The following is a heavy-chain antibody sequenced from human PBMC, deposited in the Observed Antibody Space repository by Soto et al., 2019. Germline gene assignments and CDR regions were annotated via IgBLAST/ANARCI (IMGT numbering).Heavy chain of an antibody. CDR3: GRDWAAAGPFDY. CDR1: GYTFTSYG. D-gene: IGHD6-13*01. V-gene: IGHV1-18*01. Sequence: QVQLVQSGAEVKKPGASVKVSCKASGYTFTSYGISWVRQAPGQGLEWMGWISAYNGNPNYAPKLQGRVTMTTDTSSLTAYMELRRLRSDDTAVYYCGRDWAAAGPFDYWGQGTLVTVSS. CDR2: ISAYNGNP. J-gene: IGHJ4*02.